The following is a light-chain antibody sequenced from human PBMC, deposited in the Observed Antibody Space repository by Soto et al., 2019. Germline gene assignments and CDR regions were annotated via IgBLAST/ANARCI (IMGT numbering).Light chain of an antibody. CDR1: QSVNNDF. CDR2: AAS. CDR3: QQYGDSPST. Sequence: EIVLTQSPATLSLSPGERAALSCGASQSVNNDFLAWYQQKPGQAPRLLIYAASTRASGVPARFSGSASGTDFPLSISRLETEDFAVYYCQQYGDSPSTFGQGTKLQIK. J-gene: IGKJ2*01. V-gene: IGKV3-20*01.